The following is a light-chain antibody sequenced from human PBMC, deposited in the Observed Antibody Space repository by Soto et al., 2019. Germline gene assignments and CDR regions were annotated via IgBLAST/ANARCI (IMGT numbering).Light chain of an antibody. CDR1: SSDVGGYNY. V-gene: IGLV2-11*01. CDR3: CSYAGSPRYV. J-gene: IGLJ1*01. CDR2: DVS. Sequence: QSVLTQPRSVSGSPGQSVTISCTGTSSDVGGYNYVSWYQQHPGKAPKVMIYDVSERPSGVPDRFSGSKSGNTASLTISGLKAEEEADYYCCSYAGSPRYVLGTGTKLTVL.